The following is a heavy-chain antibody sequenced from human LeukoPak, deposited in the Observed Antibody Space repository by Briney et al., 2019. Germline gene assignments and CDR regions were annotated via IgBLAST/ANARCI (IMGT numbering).Heavy chain of an antibody. D-gene: IGHD5-18*01. J-gene: IGHJ4*02. CDR3: ARTWIQLWSPFDY. CDR2: IKQDGSEK. CDR1: GFTFSSYW. V-gene: IGHV3-7*01. Sequence: HTGGSLRLSRAASGFTFSSYWMSWVRQAPGKGLEWVANIKQDGSEKYYVDSVKGRFTISRDNAKNSLYLQMNSLRAEDTAVYYCARTWIQLWSPFDYWGQGTLVTVSS.